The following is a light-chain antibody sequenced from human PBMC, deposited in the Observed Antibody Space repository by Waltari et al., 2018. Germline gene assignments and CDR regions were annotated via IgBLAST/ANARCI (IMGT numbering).Light chain of an antibody. J-gene: IGKJ2*01. CDR3: QQTYTLPYT. V-gene: IGKV1-39*01. CDR1: QSINNF. Sequence: DIQMTHSPSSLSASLGERVTITCRTSQSINNFLNWYRQRPGKAPELLIYSASNLQSGVPSRFSSSVSGSDFTLIISKLQRDDFGTYYCQQTYTLPYTFGQGTKLEIK. CDR2: SAS.